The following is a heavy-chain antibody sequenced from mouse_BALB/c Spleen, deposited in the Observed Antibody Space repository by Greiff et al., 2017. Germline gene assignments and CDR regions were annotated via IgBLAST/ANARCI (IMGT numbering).Heavy chain of an antibody. J-gene: IGHJ4*01. V-gene: IGHV14-4*02. Sequence: EVQLQQSGAELVRSGASVKLSCTASGFNIKDYYMHWVKQRPEQGLEWIGWIDPENGDTEYAPKFQGKATMTADTSSNTAYLQLSSLTSEDTAVYYCARPLYYGYDGYAMDYWGQGTSVTVSS. D-gene: IGHD2-2*01. CDR2: IDPENGDT. CDR1: GFNIKDYY. CDR3: ARPLYYGYDGYAMDY.